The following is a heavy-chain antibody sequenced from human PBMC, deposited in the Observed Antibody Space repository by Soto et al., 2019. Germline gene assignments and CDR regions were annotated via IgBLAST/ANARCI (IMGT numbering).Heavy chain of an antibody. V-gene: IGHV3-23*01. CDR2: VSGRGITT. D-gene: IGHD6-25*01. Sequence: GGSLRLSCAASGFTFSTYALSWVRQAPGKGLEWVLVVSGRGITTYYADSVTGRFTISRDNSKSTLYLQMNSLRAEDTAVYYCATDQRRFDYWGQGTLVTVSS. CDR1: GFTFSTYA. J-gene: IGHJ4*02. CDR3: ATDQRRFDY.